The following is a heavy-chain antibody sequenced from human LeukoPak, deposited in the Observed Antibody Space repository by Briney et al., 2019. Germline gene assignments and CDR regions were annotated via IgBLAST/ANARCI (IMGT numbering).Heavy chain of an antibody. CDR1: GFTFGDYA. V-gene: IGHV3-49*04. Sequence: GRSLRLSCATSGFTFGDYAMSWVRQAPGKGLEWVTFIRGKAYGPATEYAASVNGRFTISRDDSKSIAYLQMNSLKTEDTAVYYCIRLGAYWYFDLWGRGTLVTVSS. CDR3: IRLGAYWYFDL. D-gene: IGHD3-16*01. CDR2: IRGKAYGPAT. J-gene: IGHJ2*01.